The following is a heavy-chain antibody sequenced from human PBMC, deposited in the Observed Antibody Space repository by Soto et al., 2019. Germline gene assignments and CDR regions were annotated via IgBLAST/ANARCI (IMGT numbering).Heavy chain of an antibody. V-gene: IGHV1-18*01. Sequence: QVQLVQSGAEVKKPGASVKVSCKASGYTFTSYGISWVRQAPGQGLEWMGWISAYNGNTNYAQKLQGRVTMTTDTSTSTAYMELGSLRSDDTAVYYCARDVGYFDWLTTSSTDYYYGMDVWGQGTTVTVSS. D-gene: IGHD3-9*01. CDR1: GYTFTSYG. CDR2: ISAYNGNT. CDR3: ARDVGYFDWLTTSSTDYYYGMDV. J-gene: IGHJ6*02.